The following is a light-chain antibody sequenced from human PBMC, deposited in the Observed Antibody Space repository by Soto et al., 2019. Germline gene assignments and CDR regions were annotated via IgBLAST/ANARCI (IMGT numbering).Light chain of an antibody. V-gene: IGKV3-20*01. CDR1: ERASRSY. CDR2: GAC. Sequence: EIVLTESPGTLSLSPGETATLSCRASERASRSYLVGYKQNPGQAPRLLIYGACSRATCIPDRCSGSWSGTYFTLTISRLQAEDVSVYYCQPYGSSPYTFCQGTTVDIK. J-gene: IGKJ1*01. CDR3: QPYGSSPYT.